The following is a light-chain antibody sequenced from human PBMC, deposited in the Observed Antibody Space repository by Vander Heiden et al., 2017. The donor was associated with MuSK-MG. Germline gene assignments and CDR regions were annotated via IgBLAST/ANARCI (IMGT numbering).Light chain of an antibody. Sequence: EIVLTQSPGTLSLSPGERATLSCWASQSVTSSSLAWYQQIPGQAPRLLIYGASNRATGIPDRFSGSGSGTDFTLTISRLGPEDFAVYYCQQYGSSPKTFGQGTKVEIK. V-gene: IGKV3-20*01. CDR3: QQYGSSPKT. CDR1: QSVTSSS. CDR2: GAS. J-gene: IGKJ1*01.